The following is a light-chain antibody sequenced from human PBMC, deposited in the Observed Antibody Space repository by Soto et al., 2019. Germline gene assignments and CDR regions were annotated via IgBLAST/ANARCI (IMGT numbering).Light chain of an antibody. CDR1: QSISGE. CDR3: QQGHDWPLT. V-gene: IGKV3-15*01. CDR2: GVS. J-gene: IGKJ2*01. Sequence: EIVMTQSPATLSASPGERATLSCRASQSISGELAWYQQRPGQPPRLLIYGVSTRATGVPGRFSGSGSGSDFTLAISGLQSEDFAVYYCQQGHDWPLTFGQGTRLDI.